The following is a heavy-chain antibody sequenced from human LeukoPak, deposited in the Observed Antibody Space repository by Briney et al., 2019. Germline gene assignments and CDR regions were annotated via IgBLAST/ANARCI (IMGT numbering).Heavy chain of an antibody. D-gene: IGHD3-10*01. CDR1: GYSFSTYW. J-gene: IGHJ4*02. V-gene: IGHV5-51*01. CDR2: IYPGDSDT. CDR3: ARGTLLWFGELLLVDFDY. Sequence: GESLKISCQGSGYSFSTYWIAWVRQMSGKGLEWMGIIYPGDSDTRYRPSFQGQVTISADKSTSTAYLQWSMLKASDTAMYYCARGTLLWFGELLLVDFDYWGQGTLVTVSS.